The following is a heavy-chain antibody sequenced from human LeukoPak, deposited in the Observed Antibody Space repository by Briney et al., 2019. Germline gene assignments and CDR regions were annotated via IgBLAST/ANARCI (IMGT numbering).Heavy chain of an antibody. CDR3: ARDFIGWVVPAARH. Sequence: MPSETLSLTCTVSGGSISSYYWSWIRQPAGKGLEWIGYIYYSGTTNYNPSLKSRVTISIDTSKNQFSLKLNSVTAADTAVYYCARDFIGWVVPAARHWGQGTLVTVSS. CDR2: IYYSGTT. V-gene: IGHV4-59*01. CDR1: GGSISSYY. D-gene: IGHD2-2*01. J-gene: IGHJ4*02.